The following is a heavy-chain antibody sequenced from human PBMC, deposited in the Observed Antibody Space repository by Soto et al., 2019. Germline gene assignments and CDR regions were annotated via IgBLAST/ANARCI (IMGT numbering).Heavy chain of an antibody. CDR3: ARRGQVSLPDYYGMEV. CDR2: ISTLNGNT. CDR1: GYDYVTYA. Sequence: QAQLVQSGAEVKKPGASVNVSCKASGYDYVTYAITWVRQRPGQGLEWMGWISTLNGNTNYAQNFQGRVTMTTDTSTRIVHLELRSLRSDDTAVYYFARRGQVSLPDYYGMEVLGQGTTVTVS. J-gene: IGHJ6*02. V-gene: IGHV1-18*01. D-gene: IGHD2-8*01.